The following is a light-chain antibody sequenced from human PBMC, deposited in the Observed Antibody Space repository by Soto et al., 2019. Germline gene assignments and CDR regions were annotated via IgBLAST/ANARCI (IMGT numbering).Light chain of an antibody. Sequence: QSALTQPASVSGSPGQSITLSCTGTSSDIGGYDYVSWCQRHPGKAPKLIIYDVNNRPSGVSNRFSGSKSGNTASLTISGLQAEDEADYYCTSYASGSSHVVFGGGTQLTVL. CDR1: SSDIGGYDY. V-gene: IGLV2-14*01. CDR2: DVN. J-gene: IGLJ2*01. CDR3: TSYASGSSHVV.